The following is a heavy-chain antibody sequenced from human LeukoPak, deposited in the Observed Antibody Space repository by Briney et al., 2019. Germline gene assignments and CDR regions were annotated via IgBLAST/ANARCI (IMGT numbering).Heavy chain of an antibody. Sequence: KASETLSLTCAVYGGSFSGYYWSWIRQPPGKGLEWIGEINHSGSTNYNPSLKSRVTISVDTSKNQFSLKLSSVTAADTAVYYCARERGAARSARPIGCYMDVWGKGTTVTVSS. CDR3: ARERGAARSARPIGCYMDV. V-gene: IGHV4-34*01. D-gene: IGHD6-6*01. CDR1: GGSFSGYY. CDR2: INHSGST. J-gene: IGHJ6*03.